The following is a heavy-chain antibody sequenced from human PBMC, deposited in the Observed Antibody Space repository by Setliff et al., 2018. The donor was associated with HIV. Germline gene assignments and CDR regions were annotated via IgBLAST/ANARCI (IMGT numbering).Heavy chain of an antibody. Sequence: GGSLRLSCAASGFIFDDHAMHWVRQVPGKGLEWVSLITWNGDRAYYTDSVQVRFTASRHNSKHSFYLQMSSLRDEDTGLYYCAKGPTGSGSSYLEFWGQGTLVTVSS. D-gene: IGHD3-10*01. J-gene: IGHJ4*02. CDR1: GFIFDDHA. V-gene: IGHV3-43D*03. CDR2: ITWNGDRA. CDR3: AKGPTGSGSSYLEF.